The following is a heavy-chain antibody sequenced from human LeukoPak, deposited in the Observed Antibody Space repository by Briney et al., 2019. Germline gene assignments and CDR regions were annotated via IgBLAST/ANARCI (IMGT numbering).Heavy chain of an antibody. CDR2: IYYSGST. CDR3: ARDPQYYYGMDV. J-gene: IGHJ6*02. CDR1: GGSISSYY. Sequence: SETLSLTCTVSGGSISSYYWSWIRQPPGKRLEWIGYIYYSGSTNYNPSLKSRVTISVDTSKNQFSLKLSSVTAADTAVYYCARDPQYYYGMDVWGQGTTVTVSS. V-gene: IGHV4-59*08.